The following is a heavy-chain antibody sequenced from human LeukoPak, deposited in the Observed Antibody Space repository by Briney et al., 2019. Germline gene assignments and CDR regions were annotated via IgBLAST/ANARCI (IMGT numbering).Heavy chain of an antibody. Sequence: ASVKVSCKASGYSFTSHYMHWVRQAPGQGLEWLGLINPSGSSTLYAQKFQGRVTMTRDMSTTTDYMELSSLRSEDTAVYYCARWGGTAAGTWYWGQGTLVTVSS. D-gene: IGHD6-13*01. CDR1: GYSFTSHY. V-gene: IGHV1-46*01. J-gene: IGHJ4*02. CDR2: INPSGSST. CDR3: ARWGGTAAGTWY.